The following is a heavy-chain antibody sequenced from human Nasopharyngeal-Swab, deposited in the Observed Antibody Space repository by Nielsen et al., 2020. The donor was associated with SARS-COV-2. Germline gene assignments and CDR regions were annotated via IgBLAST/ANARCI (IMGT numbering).Heavy chain of an antibody. CDR3: ARPLEIPFSNPIAY. D-gene: IGHD4-11*01. V-gene: IGHV5-51*01. Sequence: GESLKISCELSGYSYPRYGIAWVRQIPGKGLGWMGSIYVGDPDARYSPSFQGRVTITADKSIGAVYLHWGSLKAPDTAVYYCARPLEIPFSNPIAYWGQGTLVTVSS. CDR1: GYSYPRYG. CDR2: IYVGDPDA. J-gene: IGHJ4*02.